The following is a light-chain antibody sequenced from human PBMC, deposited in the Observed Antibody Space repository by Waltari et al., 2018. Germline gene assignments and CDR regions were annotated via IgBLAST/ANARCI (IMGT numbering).Light chain of an antibody. CDR2: AAS. J-gene: IGKJ4*01. Sequence: DIQMTQSPSSLSASVGDRVTITCRASQRITIYLNWYQHKPGKAPKLLIYAASSLQGGVPTRFSGSGSGTDFNLTISTLQPEDFATYYCQQSYSALTFGGGTKVEIK. CDR1: QRITIY. CDR3: QQSYSALT. V-gene: IGKV1-39*01.